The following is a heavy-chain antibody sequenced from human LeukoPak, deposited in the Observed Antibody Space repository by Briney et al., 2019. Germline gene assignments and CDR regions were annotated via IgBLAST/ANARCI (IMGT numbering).Heavy chain of an antibody. CDR3: AELGITMIGGV. D-gene: IGHD3-10*02. CDR2: ISNHGTT. V-gene: IGHV3-53*01. CDR1: GFSVSTNY. J-gene: IGHJ6*04. Sequence: GGSLRLSCAASGFSVSTNYMIWVRQAPGMGLECVSVISNHGTTYYADSVKGRFTISRDNAKNSLYLQMNSLRAEDTAVYYCAELGITMIGGVWGKGTTVTISS.